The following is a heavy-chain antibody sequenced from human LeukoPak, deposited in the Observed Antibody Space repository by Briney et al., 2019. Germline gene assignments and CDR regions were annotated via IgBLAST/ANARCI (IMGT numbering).Heavy chain of an antibody. CDR2: IYYSGST. V-gene: IGHV4-31*11. D-gene: IGHD5-12*01. CDR1: GGSISSGLYS. J-gene: IGHJ6*02. CDR3: ARCGTYSGYDLYPYYYYGMDV. Sequence: PSETLSLTCDVSGGSISSGLYSWNWIRQPPGKGLEWIGYIYYSGSTYYNPSLKSRVTISVDTSKNQFSLKLSSVTAADTAVYYCARCGTYSGYDLYPYYYYGMDVWGQGTTVTVSS.